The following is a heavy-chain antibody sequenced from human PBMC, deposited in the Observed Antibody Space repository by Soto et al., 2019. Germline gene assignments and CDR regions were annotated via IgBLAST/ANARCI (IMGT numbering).Heavy chain of an antibody. J-gene: IGHJ4*02. D-gene: IGHD1-26*01. V-gene: IGHV3-23*01. CDR1: GFTFSRYG. Sequence: EVQVLESGGGLVQPGGSLRLSCAASGFTFSRYGMNWVRQAPGKGLEWVSGVRSDGDTTYNADSVKGRFTVSRDNFRNKVDLQMNTLRVEDTAVYYCAKGKGVGATPDGANCWGQGTLVTVSP. CDR3: AKGKGVGATPDGANC. CDR2: VRSDGDTT.